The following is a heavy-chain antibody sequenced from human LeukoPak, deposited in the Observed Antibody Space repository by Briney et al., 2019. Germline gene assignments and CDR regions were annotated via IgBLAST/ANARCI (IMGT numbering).Heavy chain of an antibody. D-gene: IGHD2-2*01. CDR1: GGTFSSYT. CDR3: ARWAVPFVVVGEYYMDV. Sequence: SVKVSCKASGGTFSSYTISWVRQAPGQGIEWMGRIIPILGIANYAQQFQGRVTITADKSTSTAYMELSSLSSEDPAVYYCARWAVPFVVVGEYYMDVWGKGTTVTVSS. V-gene: IGHV1-69*02. CDR2: IIPILGIA. J-gene: IGHJ6*03.